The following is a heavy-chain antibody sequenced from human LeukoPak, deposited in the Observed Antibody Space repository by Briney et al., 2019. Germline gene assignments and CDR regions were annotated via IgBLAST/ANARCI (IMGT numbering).Heavy chain of an antibody. CDR1: GGSFSGYY. J-gene: IGHJ5*02. CDR3: ARQLEYSGSYHNWFDP. Sequence: SETLSLTCAVYGGSFSGYYWSWIRQPPGKGLEWIGEINHSGSTNYNPSLKSRVTISVDTSKNQFSLKLSSVTAADTAVYYCARQLEYSGSYHNWFDPWGQGTLVTVSS. D-gene: IGHD1-26*01. CDR2: INHSGST. V-gene: IGHV4-34*01.